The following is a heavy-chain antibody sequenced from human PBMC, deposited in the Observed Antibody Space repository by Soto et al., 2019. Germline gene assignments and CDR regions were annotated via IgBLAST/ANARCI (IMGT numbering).Heavy chain of an antibody. CDR3: ARDRESTYYDILTGYSPSGWYFDL. D-gene: IGHD3-9*01. J-gene: IGHJ2*01. Sequence: GGSLRLSCAASGFTFSSYSMNWVRQAPGKGLEWVSYISSSSSTIYYADSVKGRFTISRDNAKNSLYLQMNSLRDEDTAVYYCARDRESTYYDILTGYSPSGWYFDLWGRGTLVTVSS. CDR2: ISSSSSTI. CDR1: GFTFSSYS. V-gene: IGHV3-48*02.